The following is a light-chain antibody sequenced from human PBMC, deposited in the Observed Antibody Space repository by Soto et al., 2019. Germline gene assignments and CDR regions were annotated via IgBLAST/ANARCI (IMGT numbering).Light chain of an antibody. Sequence: ELVLTQSPGTLSLSPGERATLSCRASQSVTSTYLACYQQHPGQAPRLLIYGASSRATGVTDRFSGSGSGTEFTLTISSLQSEDFAVYYCQQYNNCPPWTFGQGTKVDI. J-gene: IGKJ1*01. V-gene: IGKV3-20*01. CDR3: QQYNNCPPWT. CDR2: GAS. CDR1: QSVTSTY.